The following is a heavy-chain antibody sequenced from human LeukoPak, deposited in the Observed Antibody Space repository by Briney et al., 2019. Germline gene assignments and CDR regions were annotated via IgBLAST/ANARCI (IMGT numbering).Heavy chain of an antibody. D-gene: IGHD3-22*01. CDR3: AKLGWYYYDSSGYYPY. CDR2: ISGSGGST. CDR1: GFTFSSYA. V-gene: IGHV3-23*01. Sequence: PGGSLRLSCAASGFTFSSYAMSWVRQAPGKGLEWVSAISGSGGSTYHADSVKGRFTISRDNSKNTLYLQMNSLRAEDTAVYYCAKLGWYYYDSSGYYPYWGQGTLVTVSS. J-gene: IGHJ4*02.